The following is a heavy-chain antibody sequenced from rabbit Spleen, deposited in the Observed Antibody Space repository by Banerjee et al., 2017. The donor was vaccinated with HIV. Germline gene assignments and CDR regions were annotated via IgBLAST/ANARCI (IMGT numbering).Heavy chain of an antibody. CDR2: IYAVSSGNT. CDR3: ARDTGTSFSTYGMDL. J-gene: IGHJ6*01. CDR1: GFSFTSGYD. Sequence: QSLEESGGGLVKPGASLTLTCKASGFSFTSGYDMCWVRQAPGKGLEWIACIYAVSSGNTYSATWAKGRFTISKTSSTTVTLQMTSLTAADTATYFCARDTGTSFSTYGMDLWGQGTLVTVS. D-gene: IGHD8-1*01. V-gene: IGHV1S40*01.